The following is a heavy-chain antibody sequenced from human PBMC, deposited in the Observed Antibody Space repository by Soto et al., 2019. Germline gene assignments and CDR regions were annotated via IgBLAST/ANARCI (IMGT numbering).Heavy chain of an antibody. D-gene: IGHD2-15*01. CDR1: GFAFRSYG. CDR3: AKEDSLVVVADY. J-gene: IGHJ4*02. CDR2: ISYDGSNK. Sequence: QVQLVESGGGVVQPGRSLKLSCVASGFAFRSYGMHWVRQAPGKGLEWVAVISYDGSNKYYADSLKGRFTISRDNSKNTLYLQMNSLRPEDTAVYYCAKEDSLVVVADYWGQGTLVTVSS. V-gene: IGHV3-30*18.